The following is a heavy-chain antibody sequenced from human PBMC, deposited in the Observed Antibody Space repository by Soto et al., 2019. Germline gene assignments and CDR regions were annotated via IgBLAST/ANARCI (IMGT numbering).Heavy chain of an antibody. J-gene: IGHJ4*02. Sequence: QVQLVQSGAEVKKPGSSVKVSCKASGCTFTNYVINWVRQAPGQGLEWMGGIIPIFGRADYAQKFQGRVTITADESTRTAYMELSSLTAEDTSVYYCARALRGYSYGYVDWGQGTLVTVSS. CDR1: GCTFTNYV. V-gene: IGHV1-69*01. D-gene: IGHD5-18*01. CDR2: IIPIFGRA. CDR3: ARALRGYSYGYVD.